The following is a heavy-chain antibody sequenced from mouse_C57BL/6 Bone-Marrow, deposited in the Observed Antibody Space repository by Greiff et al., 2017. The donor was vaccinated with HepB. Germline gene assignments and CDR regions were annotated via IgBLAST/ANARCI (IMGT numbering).Heavy chain of an antibody. CDR1: GYTFTSYD. CDR2: IYPRDGST. Sequence: QVQLQQSGPELVKPGASVKLSCKASGYTFTSYDINWVKPRPGQGLEWIGWIYPRDGSTKYNEKFKGKATLTVDTSSSTAYMELHSLTSEDSAVYFCAPYGSSPSYYFDYWGQGTTLTVSS. J-gene: IGHJ2*01. V-gene: IGHV1-85*01. CDR3: APYGSSPSYYFDY. D-gene: IGHD1-1*01.